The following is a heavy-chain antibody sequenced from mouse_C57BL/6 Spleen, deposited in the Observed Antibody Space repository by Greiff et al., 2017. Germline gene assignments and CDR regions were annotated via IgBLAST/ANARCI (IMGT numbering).Heavy chain of an antibody. D-gene: IGHD4-1*01. V-gene: IGHV1-69*01. CDR2: IDPSDSYT. CDR3: ARWRTATGNYFDY. J-gene: IGHJ2*01. Sequence: QVQLQQPGAELVMPGASVKLSCKASGYTFTSYWMHWVKQRPGQGLEWIGEIDPSDSYTNYNQKFKGKSTLTVDKSSSTAYMQLSSLTSEDSAVYYCARWRTATGNYFDYWGQGTTLTVSS. CDR1: GYTFTSYW.